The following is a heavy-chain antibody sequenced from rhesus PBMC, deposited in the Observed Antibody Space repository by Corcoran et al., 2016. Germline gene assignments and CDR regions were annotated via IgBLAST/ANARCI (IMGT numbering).Heavy chain of an antibody. V-gene: IGHV4-76*01. CDR3: ARSPPAQYYFDY. CDR1: GFSISSGYD. CDR2: NYGSSGST. Sequence: QVQLQESGPGVVKPSETLSLTCAVSGFSISSGYDWSWIRQPPGKGLEWIGYNYGSSGSTNYNPSLKNRVTISKATSKSQFSLRLSSVTAADTAVYYCARSPPAQYYFDYWGQGVLVTVSS. J-gene: IGHJ4*01.